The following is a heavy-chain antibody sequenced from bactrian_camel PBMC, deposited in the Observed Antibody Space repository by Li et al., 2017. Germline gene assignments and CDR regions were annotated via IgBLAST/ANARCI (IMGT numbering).Heavy chain of an antibody. D-gene: IGHD2*01. V-gene: IGHV3S54*01. CDR3: AAALLISEQCGTNKWFY. Sequence: HVQLVESGGGSVQAGGSLRLSCAGAGYTSGINCVGWYRQAPGKERETVAAIDRGGGSPYSADSMKGRFAISVDNRKNTVTLQMNNLKPEDTAMYYCAAALLISEQCGTNKWFYRGQGTQVTVS. CDR2: IDRGGGSP. CDR1: GYTSGINC. J-gene: IGHJ4*01.